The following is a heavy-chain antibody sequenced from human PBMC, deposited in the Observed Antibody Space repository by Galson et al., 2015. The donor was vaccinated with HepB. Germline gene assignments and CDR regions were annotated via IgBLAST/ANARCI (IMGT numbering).Heavy chain of an antibody. J-gene: IGHJ6*02. CDR2: TYFRSKWHN. CDR3: AYGSDV. CDR1: GDSVTSNSAV. V-gene: IGHV6-1*01. Sequence: ISGDSVTSNSAVRNWIRQSPSRGLGWLGRTYFRSKWHNDYRISVKSRISINADTSENQFSLHLRSVTPEDTAVYYCAYGSDVWGQGTTVIVSS.